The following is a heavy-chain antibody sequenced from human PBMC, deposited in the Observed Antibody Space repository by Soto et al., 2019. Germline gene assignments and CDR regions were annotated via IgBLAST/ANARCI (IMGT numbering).Heavy chain of an antibody. CDR3: ARDSGGYQPFDS. V-gene: IGHV4-61*01. D-gene: IGHD1-26*01. J-gene: IGHJ4*02. CDR2: IYYDGST. CDR1: GGSVSIGNYY. Sequence: SETLSLSSTVSGGSVSIGNYYWSWIRQPPGKGREWIGNIYYDGSTYYSPSRKSRVTMSADTSKNQFSLKLNSVTAADTAVYYCARDSGGYQPFDSWGQGTLVTVSS.